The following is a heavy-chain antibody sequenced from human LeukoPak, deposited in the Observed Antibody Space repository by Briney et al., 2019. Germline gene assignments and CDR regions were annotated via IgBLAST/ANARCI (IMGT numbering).Heavy chain of an antibody. Sequence: SVKVSCKASGGTFSSYAISWVRQAPGQGLEWMGGIIPIFGTANYAQKFQGRVTITTDESTSTAYMELSSLRSEDTAVYYCAREYCTSTSCHKSGVWFDPWGQGTLVTVSP. CDR1: GGTFSSYA. V-gene: IGHV1-69*05. D-gene: IGHD2-2*02. CDR2: IIPIFGTA. J-gene: IGHJ5*02. CDR3: AREYCTSTSCHKSGVWFDP.